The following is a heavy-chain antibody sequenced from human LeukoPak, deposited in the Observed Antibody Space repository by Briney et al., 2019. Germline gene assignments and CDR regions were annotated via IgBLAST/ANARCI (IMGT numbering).Heavy chain of an antibody. CDR3: VRDQGAAGDY. Sequence: GGSLRLSCAASGFTFSSYEMNWVRQAPGKGLEWVSYISSSGSTIYYADSVKGRFTISSDNAKNSLYLQMNSLRVEDTALYYCVRDQGAAGDYWGQGTLVTVSS. J-gene: IGHJ4*02. CDR2: ISSSGSTI. CDR1: GFTFSSYE. D-gene: IGHD6-13*01. V-gene: IGHV3-48*03.